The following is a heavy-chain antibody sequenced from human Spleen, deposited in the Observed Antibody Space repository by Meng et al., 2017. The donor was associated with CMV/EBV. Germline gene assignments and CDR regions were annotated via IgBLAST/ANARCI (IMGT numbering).Heavy chain of an antibody. CDR1: GGSFSGYY. Sequence: SQTLSLTRAVYGGSFSGYYWRWIRQPPGKGLEWSGEINHSGSNNYNPSLKSRVTISVDTSKNQFSLKLSSVTAADTAVYYCAGGVRYSSVGFDPWGQGTLVTVSS. V-gene: IGHV4-34*01. CDR2: INHSGSN. D-gene: IGHD6-19*01. CDR3: AGGVRYSSVGFDP. J-gene: IGHJ5*02.